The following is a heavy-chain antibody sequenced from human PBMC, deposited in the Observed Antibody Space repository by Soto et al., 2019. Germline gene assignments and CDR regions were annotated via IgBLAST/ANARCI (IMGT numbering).Heavy chain of an antibody. J-gene: IGHJ4*02. CDR2: INYSGRYM. CDR3: ARKPSYDSTGYDYFDD. Sequence: PXGSLRLTFATSGFSFSSSYMTWVRQAPGKGLEYVSSINYSGRYMFYAGSLRGRFTVSRDNAKNSLYLQMNSLRAEDTAVYYCARKPSYDSTGYDYFDDWGQGTLVTVSS. D-gene: IGHD3-22*01. V-gene: IGHV3-21*06. CDR1: GFSFSSSY.